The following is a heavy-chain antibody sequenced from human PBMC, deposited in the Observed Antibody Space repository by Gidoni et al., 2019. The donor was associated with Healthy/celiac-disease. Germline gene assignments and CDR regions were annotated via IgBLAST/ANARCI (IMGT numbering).Heavy chain of an antibody. Sequence: QVQLQESGPGLVKPSQTLSLTCTVSGGSLSSGGSYWIWIRQHPGKGLEWIGYIYYRGSTYYNPSLKSRVTISVDTSKNQFSLKLSSVTAADTAVYYCAREGYCSSTSCYSDYYYGMDVWGQGTTVTVSS. J-gene: IGHJ6*02. CDR2: IYYRGST. CDR1: GGSLSSGGSY. V-gene: IGHV4-31*03. CDR3: AREGYCSSTSCYSDYYYGMDV. D-gene: IGHD2-2*01.